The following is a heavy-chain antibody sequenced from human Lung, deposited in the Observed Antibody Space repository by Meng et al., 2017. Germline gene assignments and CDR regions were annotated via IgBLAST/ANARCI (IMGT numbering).Heavy chain of an antibody. V-gene: IGHV3-23*04. CDR3: AKEIRPNDY. Sequence: PRVEYGVGLSLPGGAMRLDCAVFGFSFSSGAMCWVRQAPGKGLEWVSSINIGGETKWFADSVKGRFTISRDNSKNTLYLQMNSLRAEDTAVYYCAKEIRPNDYWGQGILVTVSS. CDR2: INIGGETK. J-gene: IGHJ4*02. CDR1: GFSFSSGA.